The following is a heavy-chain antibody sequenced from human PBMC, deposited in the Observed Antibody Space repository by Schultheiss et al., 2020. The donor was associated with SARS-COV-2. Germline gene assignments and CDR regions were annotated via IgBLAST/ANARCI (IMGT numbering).Heavy chain of an antibody. CDR2: ISGGGDST. D-gene: IGHD6-19*01. Sequence: GESLKISCAASGFTFSSNAINWVRQAPGKGLEWVSGISGGGDSTYYADSVKGRFTVSRDNAKNSLYLQMNSLRVEDTAMYYCARDGFHSGRDYWGQGTLVTVSS. J-gene: IGHJ4*02. CDR3: ARDGFHSGRDY. CDR1: GFTFSSNA. V-gene: IGHV3-23*01.